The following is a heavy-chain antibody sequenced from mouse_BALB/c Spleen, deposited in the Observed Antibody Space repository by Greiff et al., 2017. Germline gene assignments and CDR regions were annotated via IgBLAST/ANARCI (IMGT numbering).Heavy chain of an antibody. J-gene: IGHJ4*01. CDR3: ARGYAVDAMDY. CDR1: GFSLTSYG. D-gene: IGHD2-10*02. Sequence: QVQLKESGPGLVALSQSLSITCTVSGFSLTSYGVHWVRQPPGKGRGWLGVIWAGGSTNYNSALMSRLGISEDNSKSQVFLKMNSLQTDDTAMYYCARGYAVDAMDYWGQGTSVTVSS. CDR2: IWAGGST. V-gene: IGHV2-9*02.